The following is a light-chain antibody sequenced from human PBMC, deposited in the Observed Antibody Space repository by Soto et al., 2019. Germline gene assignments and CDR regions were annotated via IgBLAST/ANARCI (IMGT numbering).Light chain of an antibody. CDR3: SSHGGANNFYV. V-gene: IGLV2-8*01. CDR1: SSDIGAYNY. Sequence: QSVLTQPPSASGSPGQSVTISCTGTSSDIGAYNYVSWYQQHPGKVPKLMIYEVSEWPSGVPDRFSASKSGNTASLTVSGLQAEDEADYYCSSHGGANNFYVFGTGTKVTVL. J-gene: IGLJ1*01. CDR2: EVS.